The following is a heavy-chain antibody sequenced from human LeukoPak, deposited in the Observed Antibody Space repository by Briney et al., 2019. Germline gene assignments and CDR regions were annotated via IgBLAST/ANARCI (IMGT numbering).Heavy chain of an antibody. D-gene: IGHD5-18*01. CDR1: GGSISSGDYY. V-gene: IGHV4-30-4*01. Sequence: PSQTLSLTCTVSGGSISSGDYYWSWIRQPPGKGLEWIGYIYYSGSTYYNPSLKSRVTVSVDTSKNQFSLKLSSVTAADTAVYYCATGTHGGGCSYGLARLLDYYYYGMDVWGQGTTVTVSS. CDR3: ATGTHGGGCSYGLARLLDYYYYGMDV. CDR2: IYYSGST. J-gene: IGHJ6*02.